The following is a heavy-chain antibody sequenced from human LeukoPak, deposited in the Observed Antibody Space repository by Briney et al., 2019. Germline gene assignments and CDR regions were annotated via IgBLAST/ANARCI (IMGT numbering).Heavy chain of an antibody. CDR2: ISGSGGST. CDR1: GFTFSSYA. CDR3: AKAMWYYGSGSYLYGMDV. Sequence: GGSLGLSCAASGFTFSSYAMSWVRQAPGKGLEWVSAISGSGGSTYYADSVKGRFTISRDNSKNTLYLQMNSLRAEDTAVYYCAKAMWYYGSGSYLYGMDVWGQGTTVTVSS. J-gene: IGHJ6*02. V-gene: IGHV3-23*01. D-gene: IGHD3-10*01.